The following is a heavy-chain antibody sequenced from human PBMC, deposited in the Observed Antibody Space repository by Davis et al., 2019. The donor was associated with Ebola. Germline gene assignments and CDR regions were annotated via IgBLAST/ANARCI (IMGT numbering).Heavy chain of an antibody. V-gene: IGHV4-4*07. D-gene: IGHD6-6*01. CDR1: GGSISSYY. Sequence: PSETLSLTCAVSGGSISSYYWSWIRQPPGKGLEWIGCFYTSGSTNYNPSLKSRVTMSVDTSKNQFSLKLSSVTAADTAVYYCARARHGQHEAFDIWGQGTMVTVSS. CDR3: ARARHGQHEAFDI. CDR2: FYTSGST. J-gene: IGHJ3*02.